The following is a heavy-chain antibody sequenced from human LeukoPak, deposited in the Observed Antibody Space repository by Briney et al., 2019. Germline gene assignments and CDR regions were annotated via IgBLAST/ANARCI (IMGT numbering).Heavy chain of an antibody. CDR1: GFTFSSYS. CDR3: ARDGDQMFEVYDY. J-gene: IGHJ4*02. Sequence: PGGSLRLSCAASGFTFSSYSLNWVRQAPGKGLEWVSAISGSGGSTYYADSVKGRFTISRDNSKNTLYLQMNSLRAEDTAVYYCARDGDQMFEVYDYWGQGTLVTVSS. D-gene: IGHD3-10*02. CDR2: ISGSGGST. V-gene: IGHV3-23*01.